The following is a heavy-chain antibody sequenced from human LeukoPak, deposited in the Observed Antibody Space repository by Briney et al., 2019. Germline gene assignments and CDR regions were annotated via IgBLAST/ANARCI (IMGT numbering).Heavy chain of an antibody. CDR2: ISGSGGST. CDR3: AKGKGPTANWYFDV. V-gene: IGHV3-23*01. Sequence: GGSLRLSCAASGFTFSSYAMSWVRQAPGKGLEWVSAISGSGGSTYYAASVKGRFTISRDNSKNTLYLHLNSLRAEDTAVYYCAKGKGPTANWYFDVWGRGTLVTVSS. J-gene: IGHJ2*01. D-gene: IGHD2-21*02. CDR1: GFTFSSYA.